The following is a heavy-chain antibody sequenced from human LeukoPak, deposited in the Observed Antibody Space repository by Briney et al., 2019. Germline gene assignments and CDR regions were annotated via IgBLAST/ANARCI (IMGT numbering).Heavy chain of an antibody. J-gene: IGHJ4*02. CDR3: ARDAGRYCISTSCSNN. V-gene: IGHV3-7*03. CDR1: GFTFSSYW. Sequence: PGGSLRLSCAASGFTFSSYWMSWVRQAPGKGLEWVANIKQDGSEKYYVDSVKGRFTISRDNAKNSLYLQMNSLRAEDTAFYYCARDAGRYCISTSCSNNWGQGTLVTVSS. CDR2: IKQDGSEK. D-gene: IGHD2-2*01.